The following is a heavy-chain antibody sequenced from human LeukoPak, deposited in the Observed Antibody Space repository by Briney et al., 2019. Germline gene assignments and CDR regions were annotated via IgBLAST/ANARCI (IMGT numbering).Heavy chain of an antibody. V-gene: IGHV4-59*01. CDR1: GGSISNYY. D-gene: IGHD6-13*01. J-gene: IGHJ2*01. Sequence: SETLSLTCTVSGGSISNYYWSWIRQPPGKGLEWIGYIYYSGSTNYNPSPKSRVTISVDTSKNQFSLKLSSVTAADTAVYYCARVYYSSSYDYWYFDLWGRGTLVTVSS. CDR3: ARVYYSSSYDYWYFDL. CDR2: IYYSGST.